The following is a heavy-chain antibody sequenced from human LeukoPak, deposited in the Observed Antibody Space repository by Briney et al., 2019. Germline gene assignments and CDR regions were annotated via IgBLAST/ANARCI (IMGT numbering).Heavy chain of an antibody. CDR2: INHSGST. CDR3: ARGPRVVVPAAISNYFDY. J-gene: IGHJ4*02. CDR1: GGSLSGYY. V-gene: IGHV4-34*01. Sequence: SETLSLTCAVYGGSLSGYYWSWIRQPPGKGLEWLGEINHSGSTNYNPSLKSRVTISVDTSKNQFSLKLSSVTAADTAVYYCARGPRVVVPAAISNYFDYWGQGTLVTVSS. D-gene: IGHD2-2*02.